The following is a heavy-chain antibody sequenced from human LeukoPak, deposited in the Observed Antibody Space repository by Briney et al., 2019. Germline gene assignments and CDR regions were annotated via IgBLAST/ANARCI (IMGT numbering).Heavy chain of an antibody. J-gene: IGHJ4*02. CDR3: ARVSSGWYNAY. V-gene: IGHV3-11*04. D-gene: IGHD6-19*01. CDR1: GFTFNDYY. CDR2: ISDSGRTI. Sequence: GGSLRLSCAASGFTFNDYYMSWIRQAPGKGLEWVSYISDSGRTIYLADSVKGRFTISRDNAKNSLYLQMNSLRAEDTAVYYCARVSSGWYNAYWGQGTLVTVSS.